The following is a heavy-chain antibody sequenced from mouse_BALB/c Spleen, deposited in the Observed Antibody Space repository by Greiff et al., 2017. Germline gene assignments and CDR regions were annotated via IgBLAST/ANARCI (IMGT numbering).Heavy chain of an antibody. CDR2: ISSGGSYT. CDR3: ARGNYPYYAMDY. V-gene: IGHV5-9-1*01. J-gene: IGHJ4*01. D-gene: IGHD2-1*01. CDR1: GFTFSSYA. Sequence: EVMLVESGGGLVKPGGSLKLSCAASGFTFSSYAMSWVRQTPEKRLEWVATISSGGSYTYYPDSVKGRFTISRDNAKNTLYLQMSSLRSEDTAMYYCARGNYPYYAMDYWGQGTSVTVSS.